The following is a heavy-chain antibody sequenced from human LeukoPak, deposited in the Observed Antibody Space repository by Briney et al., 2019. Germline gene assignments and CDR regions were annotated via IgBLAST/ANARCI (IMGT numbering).Heavy chain of an antibody. CDR1: GGSISSGSYY. Sequence: PSETLSLTCTVSGGSISSGSYYWNWIRQPPGKGLEWIGYIYNSGSTNNNPSLKSRVTISVDTSKKQFSLKLSSVTAADTAVYYCARETPYGSGSYPFDYWGQGILVTVSS. CDR2: IYNSGST. J-gene: IGHJ4*02. D-gene: IGHD3-10*01. V-gene: IGHV4-61*01. CDR3: ARETPYGSGSYPFDY.